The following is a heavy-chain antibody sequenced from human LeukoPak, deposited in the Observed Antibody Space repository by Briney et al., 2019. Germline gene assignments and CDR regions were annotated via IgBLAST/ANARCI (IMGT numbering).Heavy chain of an antibody. D-gene: IGHD2-15*01. Sequence: GGSLRLSCAASGFTFRDYYMSWIRHAPGKGLEWVSYISSSGSTIYYADSVKGRFTISRDNAKNSLYLQMNSLRAEDTAVYYCGRDFRPGYCSGGSCYYTHRSGASDIWGQGTMVTVSS. V-gene: IGHV3-11*01. CDR1: GFTFRDYY. CDR2: ISSSGSTI. CDR3: GRDFRPGYCSGGSCYYTHRSGASDI. J-gene: IGHJ3*02.